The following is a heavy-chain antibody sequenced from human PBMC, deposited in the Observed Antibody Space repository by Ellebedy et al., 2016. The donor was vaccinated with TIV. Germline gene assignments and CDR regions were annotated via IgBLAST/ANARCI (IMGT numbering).Heavy chain of an antibody. J-gene: IGHJ6*02. CDR1: GFTFSSYG. V-gene: IGHV3-30*03. Sequence: GESLKISXAASGFTFSSYGMHWVRQAPGKGLEWVAVISYDGSNKYYADSVKGRFTISRDNSKNTLYLQMNSLRAEDTAVYYCARDRPMIVVLMDVWGQGTTVTVSS. D-gene: IGHD3-22*01. CDR2: ISYDGSNK. CDR3: ARDRPMIVVLMDV.